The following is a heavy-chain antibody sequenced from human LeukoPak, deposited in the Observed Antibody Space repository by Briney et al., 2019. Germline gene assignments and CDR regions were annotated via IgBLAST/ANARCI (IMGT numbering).Heavy chain of an antibody. CDR3: ARSYGDYVWFSAFDI. J-gene: IGHJ3*02. CDR1: GGSFSGYY. CDR2: INHSGGT. V-gene: IGHV4-34*01. Sequence: LESLSLTCAVYGGSFSGYYWSWIRQPPGKGLEWIGEINHSGGTNYNPSLKSRVTISVDTYKNQFSLKLSSVTAADTAVYYCARSYGDYVWFSAFDIWGQGTMVTVSS. D-gene: IGHD4-17*01.